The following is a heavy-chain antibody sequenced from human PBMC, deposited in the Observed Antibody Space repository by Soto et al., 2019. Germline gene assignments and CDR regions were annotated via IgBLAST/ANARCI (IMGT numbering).Heavy chain of an antibody. CDR1: GGSISGSNW. J-gene: IGHJ4*02. V-gene: IGHV4-4*02. D-gene: IGHD4-17*01. CDR2: IYHSGST. CDR3: ASYGDYERRGFFDY. Sequence: QVQLQESGPGRVKPAGTLSLTCAVSGGSISGSNWWRWVRQPPVKGLEWFGEIYHSGSTNYNPSVKSRVTIAVDKSKNQFTLKLSSVTDADTAVYYCASYGDYERRGFFDYWGQVTLVTASS.